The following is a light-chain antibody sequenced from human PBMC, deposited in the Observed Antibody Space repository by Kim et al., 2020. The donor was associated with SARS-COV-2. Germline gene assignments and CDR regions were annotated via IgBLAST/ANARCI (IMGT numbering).Light chain of an antibody. CDR3: QAWGSGSVV. V-gene: IGLV3-1*01. J-gene: IGLJ2*01. CDR2: QDS. CDR1: KLGNKY. Sequence: SVSPGQTATITCSGDKLGNKYTFWYQQKPGQSPLLVIYQDSQRPSGIPDRFSGSSSVNTATLTISGTQALDEADYYCQAWGSGSVVFGGGTQLTVL.